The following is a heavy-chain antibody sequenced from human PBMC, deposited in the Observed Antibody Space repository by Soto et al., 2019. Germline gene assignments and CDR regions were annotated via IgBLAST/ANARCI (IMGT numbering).Heavy chain of an antibody. CDR2: ISSSSSYI. CDR3: ARVGGSSWYNNY. Sequence: EVQLVESGGGLVKPGGSLRLSCAASGFTFSSYSMNWVRQAPGKGLEWVSSISSSSSYIYYADSVKGRFTISRDNSKNSLYLQMNSLRAEDTAVYYCARVGGSSWYNNYWGQGTLVTVSS. V-gene: IGHV3-21*01. D-gene: IGHD6-13*01. CDR1: GFTFSSYS. J-gene: IGHJ4*02.